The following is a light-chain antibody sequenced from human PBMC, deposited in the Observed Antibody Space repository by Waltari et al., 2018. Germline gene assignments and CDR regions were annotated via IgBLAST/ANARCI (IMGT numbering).Light chain of an antibody. Sequence: DIQMTQSPSSVSASVGDRVTVTCRASQDISSRLAWYQQQPGKAPRLLIYDNSTLQSGVPSRFSGSGSGTDFTLTISSLQLEDSATYSCQQGGSFPFTFGPGTKVNI. CDR1: QDISSR. J-gene: IGKJ3*01. CDR3: QQGGSFPFT. V-gene: IGKV1-12*01. CDR2: DNS.